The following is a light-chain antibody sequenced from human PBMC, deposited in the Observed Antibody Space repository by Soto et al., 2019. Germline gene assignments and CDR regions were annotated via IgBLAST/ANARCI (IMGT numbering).Light chain of an antibody. CDR1: HVISTY. Sequence: DIQMTQSPSTLSGSVGDRVTITCRASHVISTYLACYQQKPGKAPKLLIYAASTLQGGVPSRFSGSGSGTEFTLTISSLQPEDFASYHCQQLNSYPWTFGQGTKVDIK. V-gene: IGKV1-9*01. CDR3: QQLNSYPWT. J-gene: IGKJ1*01. CDR2: AAS.